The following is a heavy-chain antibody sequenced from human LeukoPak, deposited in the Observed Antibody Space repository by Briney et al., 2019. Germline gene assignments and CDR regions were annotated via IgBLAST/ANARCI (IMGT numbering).Heavy chain of an antibody. J-gene: IGHJ6*02. CDR2: MNPNSGST. CDR3: ARKRYGSGSYYLDV. Sequence: GASVKVSCKASGYTFTSYDINWVRQATGQGLEWMGWMNPNSGSTGYAQKFQGRVTMTRNTSISTAYMELSSLRSEDTAVYYCARKRYGSGSYYLDVWGQGTTVTVSS. D-gene: IGHD3-10*01. CDR1: GYTFTSYD. V-gene: IGHV1-8*01.